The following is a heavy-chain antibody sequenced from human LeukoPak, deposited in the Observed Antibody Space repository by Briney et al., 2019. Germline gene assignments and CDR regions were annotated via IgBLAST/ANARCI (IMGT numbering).Heavy chain of an antibody. CDR3: ARAVRYFDWLLSYYYYYYMDV. J-gene: IGHJ6*03. CDR1: GGSISSYY. CDR2: IYYSGST. D-gene: IGHD3-9*01. V-gene: IGHV4-39*01. Sequence: SETLSLTCTVSGGSISSYYWSWIRQPPGKGLKWIGSIYYSGSTYYNPSLKSRVTISVDTSKNQFSLKLSSVTAADTAVYYCARAVRYFDWLLSYYYYYYMDVWGKGTTVTISS.